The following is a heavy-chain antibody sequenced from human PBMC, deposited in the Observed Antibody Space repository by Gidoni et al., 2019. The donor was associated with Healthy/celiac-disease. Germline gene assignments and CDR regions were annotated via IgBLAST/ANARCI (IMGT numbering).Heavy chain of an antibody. J-gene: IGHJ4*02. CDR3: ATKKGGSGYVDFDY. V-gene: IGHV1-69*01. Sequence: SWVRQAPGQGLEWMGGIIPIFGTANYAQKFQGRVTITADESTSTAYMELSSLRSEDTAVYYCATKKGGSGYVDFDYWGQGTLVTVSS. D-gene: IGHD5-12*01. CDR2: IIPIFGTA.